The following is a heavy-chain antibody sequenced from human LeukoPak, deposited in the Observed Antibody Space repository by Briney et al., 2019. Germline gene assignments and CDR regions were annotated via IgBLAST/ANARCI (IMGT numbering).Heavy chain of an antibody. CDR1: GFTFSDYY. D-gene: IGHD2-2*01. J-gene: IGHJ6*03. Sequence: GGSLRLFCAASGFTFSDYYMSWIRQAPGKGLEWVSYISSSGSTIYYADSVKGRFTISRDNAKNSLYLQMNSLRAEDTAVYYCARGASWTYYYYYYMDVWGKGTTVTVSS. V-gene: IGHV3-11*04. CDR2: ISSSGSTI. CDR3: ARGASWTYYYYYYMDV.